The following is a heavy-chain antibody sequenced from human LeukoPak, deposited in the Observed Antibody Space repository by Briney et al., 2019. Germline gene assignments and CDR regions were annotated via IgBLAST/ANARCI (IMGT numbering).Heavy chain of an antibody. CDR3: ARDPDILSDDAFDI. V-gene: IGHV3-21*01. J-gene: IGHJ3*02. CDR2: ISSSSSYI. Sequence: NPGGSLRLSCAASGFTFSSYSMNRVRQAPGKGLEWVSSISSSSSYIYYADSVKGRFTISRDNAKNSLYLQMNSLRAEDTAVYYCARDPDILSDDAFDIWGQGTMVTVSS. D-gene: IGHD3-9*01. CDR1: GFTFSSYS.